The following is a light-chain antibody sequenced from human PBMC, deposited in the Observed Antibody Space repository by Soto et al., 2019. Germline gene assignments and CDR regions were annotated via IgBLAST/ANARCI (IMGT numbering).Light chain of an antibody. Sequence: DIQLTQSPSFLSASVGDRVTITCRASQGISSFLAWYQQKPGKAPKLLIYEASTLQSGVPSRFSGSGSGTEFTLTISSLQPEDFATYYCHQLNSYPLTFGGGTKVEIK. CDR2: EAS. V-gene: IGKV1-9*01. CDR1: QGISSF. CDR3: HQLNSYPLT. J-gene: IGKJ4*01.